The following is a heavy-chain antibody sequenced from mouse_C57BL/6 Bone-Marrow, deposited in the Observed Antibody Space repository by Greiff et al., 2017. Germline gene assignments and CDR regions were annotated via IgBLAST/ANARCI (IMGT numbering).Heavy chain of an antibody. CDR1: GYTFTSYW. J-gene: IGHJ1*03. CDR2: IDPSDSYT. Sequence: VQLQQPGAELVKPGASVKLSCKASGYTFTSYWMQWVKQRPGQGLEWIGEIDPSDSYTNYNQKFTGKATLTVDTASSTAYMQLSSLTSEDSAVYYCARERDYYGSSPYWYFDVWGTGTTVTVSS. V-gene: IGHV1-50*01. D-gene: IGHD1-1*01. CDR3: ARERDYYGSSPYWYFDV.